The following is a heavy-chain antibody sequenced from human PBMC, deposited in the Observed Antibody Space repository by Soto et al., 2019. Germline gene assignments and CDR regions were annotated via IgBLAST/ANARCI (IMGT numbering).Heavy chain of an antibody. CDR2: ITYDGSFQ. CDR1: DSTIRRYA. D-gene: IGHD1-7*01. Sequence: GGSLRLSCAASDSTIRRYAMSWVRQAPGKGLEWVAVITYDGSFQYYADSVKGRFTISRDNSKNTLSLHLNTLKPEDTAVYHCAKDRVGGTFYTPLAFWGQGTLVTVSS. V-gene: IGHV3-30*18. J-gene: IGHJ4*02. CDR3: AKDRVGGTFYTPLAF.